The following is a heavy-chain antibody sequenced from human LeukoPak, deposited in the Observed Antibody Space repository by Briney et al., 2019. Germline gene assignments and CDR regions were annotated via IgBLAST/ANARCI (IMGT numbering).Heavy chain of an antibody. CDR3: ARVDWNYGSFDI. D-gene: IGHD1-7*01. J-gene: IGHJ3*02. CDR2: MKQDGGEI. CDR1: GFTFSGYW. V-gene: IGHV3-7*04. Sequence: GGSLRLSCAASGFTFSGYWMSWVRQAPGKGLEWVATMKQDGGEIYYVDSVKGRFTISRDNAKSSLYLQVNSLRAEDTAVVYCARVDWNYGSFDIWGQGTMVTVSS.